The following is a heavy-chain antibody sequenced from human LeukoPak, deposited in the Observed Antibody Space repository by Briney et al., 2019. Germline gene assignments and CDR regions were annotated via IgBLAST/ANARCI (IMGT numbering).Heavy chain of an antibody. CDR3: ASSLVVVPAARGPFDY. J-gene: IGHJ4*02. D-gene: IGHD2-2*01. CDR1: GGTFSSYA. CDR2: IIPIFGTA. V-gene: IGHV1-69*05. Sequence: SVKVSCKASGGTFSSYAISWVRQAPGQGLEWMGRIIPIFGTANYAQKFQDRVTITTDESTSTAYMELSSLRSEDTAVYYCASSLVVVPAARGPFDYWGQGTLVTVSS.